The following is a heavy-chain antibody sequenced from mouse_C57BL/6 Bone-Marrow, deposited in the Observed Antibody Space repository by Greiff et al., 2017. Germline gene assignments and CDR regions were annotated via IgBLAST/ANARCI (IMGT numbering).Heavy chain of an antibody. CDR1: GFTFSDYY. Sequence: EVQRVESGGGLVQPGGSLKLSCAASGFTFSDYYMYWVRQTPEKRLEWVAYISNGGGSTYYPDTVKGRFTISRDNAKNTLYLQMSRLKSEDTAMYYCARLPLYCDYDGYAMDYWGQGTSVTVSS. CDR3: ARLPLYCDYDGYAMDY. D-gene: IGHD2-4*01. V-gene: IGHV5-12*01. CDR2: ISNGGGST. J-gene: IGHJ4*01.